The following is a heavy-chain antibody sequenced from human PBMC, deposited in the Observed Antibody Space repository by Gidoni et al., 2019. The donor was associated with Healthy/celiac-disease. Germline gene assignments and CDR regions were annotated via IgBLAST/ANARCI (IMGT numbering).Heavy chain of an antibody. D-gene: IGHD3-22*01. CDR3: ARGLKWHYDSSGPVAY. J-gene: IGHJ4*02. CDR1: GFTFSSYS. Sequence: EVQLVESGGGLVKPGGSLRLSCAASGFTFSSYSRNGVRQAPGKGLECVSSISSSSSYIYYADSVKGRFTTSRDNAKNSLYLQMNSLRAEDTAVYYCARGLKWHYDSSGPVAYWGQGTLVTVSS. CDR2: ISSSSSYI. V-gene: IGHV3-21*01.